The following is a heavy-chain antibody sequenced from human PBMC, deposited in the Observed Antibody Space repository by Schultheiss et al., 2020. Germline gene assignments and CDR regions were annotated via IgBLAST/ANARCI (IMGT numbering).Heavy chain of an antibody. CDR3: TTSRGDYYDSSGYYAVFWYFDY. J-gene: IGHJ4*02. D-gene: IGHD3-22*01. CDR2: IKSKTDGGTT. Sequence: GESLKISCAASGFTFSNAWMSWVRQAPGKGLEWVGRIKSKTDGGTTDYAAPVKGRFTISRDDSKNTLYLQMNSLKTEDTAVYYCTTSRGDYYDSSGYYAVFWYFDYWGQGTLVTVSS. V-gene: IGHV3-15*01. CDR1: GFTFSNAW.